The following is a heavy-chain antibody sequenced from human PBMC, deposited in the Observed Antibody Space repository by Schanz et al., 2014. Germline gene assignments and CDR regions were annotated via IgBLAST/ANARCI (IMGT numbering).Heavy chain of an antibody. CDR2: IGVDGTTT. CDR3: ARIGGSVFDY. D-gene: IGHD3-10*01. CDR1: GFTFGDYA. V-gene: IGHV3-23*04. Sequence: EVHLVESGGGLVQPGGSLRLSCAASGFTFGDYAMSWVRQAPGKGLEWVSVIGVDGTTTYYADSVKGRFTISRDNAKNSLYLQMNSLRAEDTAVYYCARIGGSVFDYWAQGTLVTVSS. J-gene: IGHJ4*02.